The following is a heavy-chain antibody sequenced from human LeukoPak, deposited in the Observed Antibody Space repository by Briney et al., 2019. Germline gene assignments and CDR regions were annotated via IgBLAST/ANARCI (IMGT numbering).Heavy chain of an antibody. CDR2: ITANGGST. V-gene: IGHV3-23*01. Sequence: HPGGSLRLSCAASGFTFSSYAMSWVRQAPGKGLEWVSSITANGGSTYYADSVKGRFTISRDNSKSTLYLQMNSLRGDDTAVYHCARDSGSYLQPTDYWGQGTLVTVSS. CDR3: ARDSGSYLQPTDY. J-gene: IGHJ4*02. D-gene: IGHD1-26*01. CDR1: GFTFSSYA.